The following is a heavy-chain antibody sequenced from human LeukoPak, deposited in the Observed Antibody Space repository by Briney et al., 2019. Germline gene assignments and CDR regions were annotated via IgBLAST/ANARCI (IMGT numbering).Heavy chain of an antibody. CDR3: ARKPRTVTPYYFDY. V-gene: IGHV4-59*01. D-gene: IGHD4-17*01. CDR2: IYYSGST. Sequence: KPSETLSLTCTVSGGSISSYYWSWIRQPPGKGLEWIGYIYYSGSTNYNPSLKSRVTISVDTSKNQFSLKLSSVTAADTAVYYCARKPRTVTPYYFDYWGQGTLVTVSS. CDR1: GGSISSYY. J-gene: IGHJ4*02.